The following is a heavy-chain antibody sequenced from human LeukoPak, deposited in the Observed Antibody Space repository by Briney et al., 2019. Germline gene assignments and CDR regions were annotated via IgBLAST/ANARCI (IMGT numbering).Heavy chain of an antibody. V-gene: IGHV3-33*03. CDR2: IWSDGSSK. J-gene: IGHJ4*02. Sequence: PGGSLRLSCAASGFTFSSYGMHWVRQAPGKGLEWVAVIWSDGSSKHYADSVEGRFTISRDNSKNTLYLQMSSLRAEDTAIYYCAKERSFGTWLGDYWGQGVLVTVSS. CDR1: GFTFSSYG. D-gene: IGHD2/OR15-2a*01. CDR3: AKERSFGTWLGDY.